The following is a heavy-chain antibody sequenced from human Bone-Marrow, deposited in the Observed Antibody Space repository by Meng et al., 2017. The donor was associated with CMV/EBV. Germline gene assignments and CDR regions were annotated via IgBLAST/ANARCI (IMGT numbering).Heavy chain of an antibody. CDR3: AASTYDFWSGPYYYGMDV. Sequence: SVKVSCKASGFTFTSSAVQWVRQARGQRLEWIGWIVVGSGNTNYAQKFQERVTITRDMSTSTAYMELSSLRSEDTAVYYCAASTYDFWSGPYYYGMDVWGQGTTVT. D-gene: IGHD3-3*01. J-gene: IGHJ6*01. CDR2: IVVGSGNT. CDR1: GFTFTSSA. V-gene: IGHV1-58*01.